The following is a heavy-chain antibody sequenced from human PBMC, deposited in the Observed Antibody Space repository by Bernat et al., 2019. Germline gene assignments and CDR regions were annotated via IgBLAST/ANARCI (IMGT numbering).Heavy chain of an antibody. CDR3: ATEGERMTTSSAFDI. CDR1: GFTFSSYV. Sequence: QVQLVESGGGVVQPGRSLRLSCAASGFTFSSYVMHWVRQAPDKGLEWVAVVSYDGNNKYYADSVRGRFSISRDNSKNTLYLQMNSLRAEHTAVYYCATEGERMTTSSAFDIWGQGTVVTVSS. CDR2: VSYDGNNK. D-gene: IGHD4-11*01. J-gene: IGHJ3*02. V-gene: IGHV3-30*01.